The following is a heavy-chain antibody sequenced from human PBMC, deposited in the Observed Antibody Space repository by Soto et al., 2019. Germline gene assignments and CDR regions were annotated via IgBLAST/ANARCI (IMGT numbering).Heavy chain of an antibody. D-gene: IGHD2-15*01. J-gene: IGHJ6*02. CDR2: ISYDGSNK. CDR1: GFTFRIYA. V-gene: IGHV3-30-3*01. CDR3: ARGDREDIAVVIGARPGEYGVDV. Sequence: QVQLVESGGGVVQPGRSLRLSCAASGFTFRIYAMHWVRQAPGKGLECVAVISYDGSNKFYRDSVKGRFTISRDNSQNTLYLQMNSLRYEDTAVYYCARGDREDIAVVIGARPGEYGVDVWGQGTTVTVSS.